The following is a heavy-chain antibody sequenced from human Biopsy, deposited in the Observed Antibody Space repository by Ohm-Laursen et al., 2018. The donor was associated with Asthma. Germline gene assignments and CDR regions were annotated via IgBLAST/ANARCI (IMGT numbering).Heavy chain of an antibody. Sequence: GSSVTVSCKAPGGTFSNFAISWVRQAPGQGLEWLGGIMTVFGTTNYAQKFQGSVTITADESTSTAYMEVTSLRSEDTAIYYCARCQVGYSSGWSLLLKKIYYSGMDVWGQGTAVTVSS. J-gene: IGHJ6*02. V-gene: IGHV1-69*01. CDR3: ARCQVGYSSGWSLLLKKIYYSGMDV. CDR2: IMTVFGTT. D-gene: IGHD6-19*01. CDR1: GGTFSNFA.